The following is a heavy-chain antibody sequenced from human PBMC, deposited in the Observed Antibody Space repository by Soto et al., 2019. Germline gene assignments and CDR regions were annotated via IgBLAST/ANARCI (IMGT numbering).Heavy chain of an antibody. CDR2: ILDDGSDK. V-gene: IGHV3-33*01. CDR3: ARDDDYGDNGLDY. Sequence: QVQLVESGGGVVQPGRSLRLSCAASGFSFSSYRMHWVRQAPGKGLEWVAVILDDGSDKDYTDAVKGRFTISRDNSKNTLYLEMNRLRAEDTAVYYCARDDDYGDNGLDYWGQGTLVTVSS. J-gene: IGHJ4*02. D-gene: IGHD4-17*01. CDR1: GFSFSSYR.